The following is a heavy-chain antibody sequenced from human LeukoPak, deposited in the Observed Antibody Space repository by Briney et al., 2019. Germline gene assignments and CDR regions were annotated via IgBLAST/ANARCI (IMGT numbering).Heavy chain of an antibody. CDR2: INPNSGGT. D-gene: IGHD3-3*01. Sequence: ASVKVSCKASGYTFTGYYKHWVRQAPGQGLEWMGWINPNSGGTNYAQKFQGRVTMTRDTSISTAYMELSRLRSDDTAVYYCASTLNDFWSGYYLIDYFDYWGQGTLVTVSS. CDR3: ASTLNDFWSGYYLIDYFDY. V-gene: IGHV1-2*02. CDR1: GYTFTGYY. J-gene: IGHJ4*02.